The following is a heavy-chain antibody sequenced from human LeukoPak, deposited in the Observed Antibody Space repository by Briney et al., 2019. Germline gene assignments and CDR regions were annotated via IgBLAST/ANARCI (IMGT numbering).Heavy chain of an antibody. V-gene: IGHV3-30*04. D-gene: IGHD6-19*01. Sequence: GRSLRLSCAASGFTFSSYAMHWVRQALGKGLEWVAVISYDGSNKYYADSVKGRFTISRDNSKNTLYLQMNSLRAEDTAVYYCARDLAVAGTHYFDYWGQGTLVTVSS. CDR2: ISYDGSNK. J-gene: IGHJ4*02. CDR3: ARDLAVAGTHYFDY. CDR1: GFTFSSYA.